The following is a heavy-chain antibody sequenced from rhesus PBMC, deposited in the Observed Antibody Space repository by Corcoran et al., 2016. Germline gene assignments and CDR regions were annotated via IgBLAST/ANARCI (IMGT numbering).Heavy chain of an antibody. CDR2: VYINNEKT. Sequence: QVHLQESGPGLVKPSVTLSLTSTVPGGAISSDNWWIWIRQPPGKGLEWIGGVYINNEKTDYNPSLKNRVTISKDTSKNQFSLKLTSVTAADTAVYYCARARTAAAGFDYWGQGVLVTVSS. J-gene: IGHJ4*01. CDR1: GGAISSDNW. V-gene: IGHV4S12*01. CDR3: ARARTAAAGFDY. D-gene: IGHD6-31*01.